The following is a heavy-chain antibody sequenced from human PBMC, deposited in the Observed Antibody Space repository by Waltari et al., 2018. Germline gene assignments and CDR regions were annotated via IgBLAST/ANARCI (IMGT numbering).Heavy chain of an antibody. CDR3: ATLIFRGNYYDSSGYYHPFDY. J-gene: IGHJ4*02. Sequence: QLQLQESGPGLVKPSETLSLTCTVSGGSISSSSYYWGWIRQPPGKGLEWIGSIYYSGSTYYNPSLKSRVTISVDTSKNQFSLKLSSVTAADTAVYYCATLIFRGNYYDSSGYYHPFDYWGQGTLVTVSS. V-gene: IGHV4-39*07. D-gene: IGHD3-22*01. CDR2: IYYSGST. CDR1: GGSISSSSYY.